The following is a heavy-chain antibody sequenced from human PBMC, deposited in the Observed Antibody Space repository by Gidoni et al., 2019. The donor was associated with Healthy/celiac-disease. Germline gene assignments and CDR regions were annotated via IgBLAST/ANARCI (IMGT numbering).Heavy chain of an antibody. Sequence: EVQLVESGGGLVQPGGSLRLSCSASGFTFSSYAMHWVRQAPGKGLEYVSAISSNGGSTYYADSVKGRFTISRDNSKNTLYLQMSSLRAEDTAVYYCVKGREVYYGSGQPDYWGQGTLVTVSS. D-gene: IGHD3-10*01. J-gene: IGHJ4*02. CDR2: ISSNGGST. V-gene: IGHV3-64D*06. CDR3: VKGREVYYGSGQPDY. CDR1: GFTFSSYA.